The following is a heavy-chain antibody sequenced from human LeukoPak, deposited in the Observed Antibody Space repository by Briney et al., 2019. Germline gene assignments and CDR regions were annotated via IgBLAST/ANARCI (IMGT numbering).Heavy chain of an antibody. D-gene: IGHD3-10*01. J-gene: IGHJ3*02. Sequence: SGPTLVKPTQTLTLTCTFSGFSLSTSGMCVSWIRQPPVKALEWLALIDWDDDKYYSTSLKTRLTISKDTSKNQVVLTMTNMDPVDTATYYCARSAQITMVRAPWDPHGDAFDIWGQGTMVTVSS. CDR1: GFSLSTSGMC. V-gene: IGHV2-70*01. CDR2: IDWDDDK. CDR3: ARSAQITMVRAPWDPHGDAFDI.